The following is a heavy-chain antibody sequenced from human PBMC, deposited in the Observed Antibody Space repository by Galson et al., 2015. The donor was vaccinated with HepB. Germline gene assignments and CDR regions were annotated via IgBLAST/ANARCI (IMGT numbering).Heavy chain of an antibody. CDR1: GFIFRRYL. Sequence: SLRLSCVAPGFIFRRYLMTWVRQAPGKGLEWVANIKQDGSGKYYVDSVKGRFTISRDNAKNSVYLQMNSLRAEDTAVYYCARAIGAADGYWGQGTLVTVSS. CDR2: IKQDGSGK. CDR3: ARAIGAADGY. V-gene: IGHV3-7*01. J-gene: IGHJ4*02. D-gene: IGHD6-13*01.